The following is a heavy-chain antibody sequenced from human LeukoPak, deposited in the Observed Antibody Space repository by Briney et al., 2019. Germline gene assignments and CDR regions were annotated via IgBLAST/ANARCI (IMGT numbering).Heavy chain of an antibody. J-gene: IGHJ4*02. CDR3: ANVDSSAYRSYFDY. D-gene: IGHD3-22*01. V-gene: IGHV4-59*11. CDR1: GASISGHY. Sequence: ETLSLTCTVSGASISGHYWSWVRQPPGKGLEYIGYMFYTGSANYNPSLKSRVTISVDTSKNQFSLRLTSVTAADTAVYYCANVDSSAYRSYFDYWGQGTLVTVSS. CDR2: MFYTGSA.